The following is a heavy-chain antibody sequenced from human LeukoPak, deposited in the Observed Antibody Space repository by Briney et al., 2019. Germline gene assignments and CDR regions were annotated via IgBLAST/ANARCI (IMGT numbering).Heavy chain of an antibody. CDR2: IYYSGST. V-gene: IGHV4-59*01. J-gene: IGHJ3*02. Sequence: SETLSLTCTVSGGSISSYYWSWIRQPPGKGLEWIGYIYYSGSTNYNPSLKSRVTISVDTSKNQFSLKLSSVTAADTAVYYCARGARMALFLDAFDIWGQGTMVTVSS. CDR1: GGSISSYY. CDR3: ARGARMALFLDAFDI. D-gene: IGHD5-24*01.